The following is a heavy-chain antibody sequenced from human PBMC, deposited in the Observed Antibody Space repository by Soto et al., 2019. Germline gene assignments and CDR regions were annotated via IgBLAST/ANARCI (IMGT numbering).Heavy chain of an antibody. CDR1: GFTFSSDA. D-gene: IGHD5-12*01. V-gene: IGHV3-7*04. CDR3: ARVDSGYDLFDY. J-gene: IGHJ4*02. CDR2: IKQDGSEK. Sequence: PGGSLRLSCAATGFTFSSDAMNWVRQTPGKGLEWVANIKQDGSEKYYVDSVKGRFTISRDNAKNSLYLQMNSLRAEDMAVYYCARVDSGYDLFDYWGQGTLVTVSS.